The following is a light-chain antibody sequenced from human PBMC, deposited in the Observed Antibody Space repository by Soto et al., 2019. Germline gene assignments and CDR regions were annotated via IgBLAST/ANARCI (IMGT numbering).Light chain of an antibody. V-gene: IGKV1-5*03. Sequence: DIQMNQPPSTLSAAFGDRLTITCRASQSISTWLAWYQQKPGKAPNLLIYKTSKLESGVPARFSGSGSGTEFTLTVSSLQPDDFATYYCQQYNGYSPITFGQGTLLEIK. CDR3: QQYNGYSPIT. CDR2: KTS. CDR1: QSISTW. J-gene: IGKJ5*01.